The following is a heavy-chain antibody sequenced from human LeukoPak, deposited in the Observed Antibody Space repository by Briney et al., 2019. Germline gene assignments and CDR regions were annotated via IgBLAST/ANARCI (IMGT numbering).Heavy chain of an antibody. D-gene: IGHD3-22*01. V-gene: IGHV4-34*01. Sequence: SETLSLTCAVYGGSFSGYYWSWIRQPPGKGLEWIGEINHSGSTNYNPSLKSRVTISVDTSKNQFSLKLSSVTAADTAVYYCARGRVPVYYDSSGYGRHFDYWGQGTLATVSS. CDR2: INHSGST. CDR1: GGSFSGYY. J-gene: IGHJ4*02. CDR3: ARGRVPVYYDSSGYGRHFDY.